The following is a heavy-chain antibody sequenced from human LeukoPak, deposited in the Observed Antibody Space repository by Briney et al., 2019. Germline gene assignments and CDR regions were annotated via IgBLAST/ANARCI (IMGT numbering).Heavy chain of an antibody. J-gene: IGHJ4*02. CDR1: GYSISSGYY. V-gene: IGHV4-38-2*01. Sequence: SETLSLTCAVSGYSISSGYYWGWIRQPPGKGLEWIGSIYYSGSTYYNPSLKSRVTISVDTSKNQFSLKLSSVTAADTAVYYCARRLAGTEDCWGQGTLVTVSS. CDR2: IYYSGST. D-gene: IGHD6-13*01. CDR3: ARRLAGTEDC.